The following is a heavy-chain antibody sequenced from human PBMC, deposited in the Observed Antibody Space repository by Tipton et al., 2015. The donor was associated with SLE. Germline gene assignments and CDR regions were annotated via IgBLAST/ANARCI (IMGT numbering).Heavy chain of an antibody. CDR1: GFTFSSYW. Sequence: SLRLSCAASGFTFSSYWMSWVRQAPGKGLEWVANIKQDGSEKYYVDSVKGRFTISRGNAKNSLYLQMNSLRAEDTAVYYCARGPMTTPRGYFDYWGQGTLVTVSS. V-gene: IGHV3-7*01. CDR3: ARGPMTTPRGYFDY. CDR2: IKQDGSEK. D-gene: IGHD4-11*01. J-gene: IGHJ4*02.